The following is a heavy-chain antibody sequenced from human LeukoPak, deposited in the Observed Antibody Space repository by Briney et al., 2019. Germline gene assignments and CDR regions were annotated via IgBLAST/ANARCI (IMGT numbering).Heavy chain of an antibody. Sequence: PGGSLRLSCAASGFTFSSYWMNWVRQAPGKGLEWVSAISGSGGSTYYADSVKGRFTISRDNSKNTLYLQMNSLRAEDTAVYYCAKDQVIVVVATNDDAFDIWGQGTMVTVSS. CDR1: GFTFSSYW. J-gene: IGHJ3*02. V-gene: IGHV3-23*01. D-gene: IGHD3-22*01. CDR3: AKDQVIVVVATNDDAFDI. CDR2: ISGSGGST.